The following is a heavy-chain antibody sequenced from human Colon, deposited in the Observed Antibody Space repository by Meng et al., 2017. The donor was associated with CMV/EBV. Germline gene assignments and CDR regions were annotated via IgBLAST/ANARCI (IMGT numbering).Heavy chain of an antibody. CDR1: GGSITDTYAY. CDR3: ARGSRGYGGNFDY. CDR2: VYFSGGA. D-gene: IGHD4-23*01. Sequence: SETLSLTCTVSGGSITDTYAYWGWVRQSPGKGLEWIGDVYFSGGARYNPSLKSRVTISVDTSKNQFSLRVNSVTAADSAVYYCARGSRGYGGNFDYWGQGTLVTVSS. J-gene: IGHJ4*02. V-gene: IGHV4-39*07.